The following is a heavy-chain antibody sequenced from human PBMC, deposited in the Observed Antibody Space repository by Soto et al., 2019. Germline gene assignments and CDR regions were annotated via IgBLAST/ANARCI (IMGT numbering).Heavy chain of an antibody. Sequence: ASVKVSCKASGYTFTGYYMHWVRQAPGQGLEWMGWINPNSGGTNYAQKFQGWVTMTRDTSISTAYMELSRLRSDDTAVYYCARGDVVVPAATYYYYYMDVWGKGTTVTVSS. D-gene: IGHD2-2*01. CDR3: ARGDVVVPAATYYYYYMDV. V-gene: IGHV1-2*04. CDR1: GYTFTGYY. J-gene: IGHJ6*03. CDR2: INPNSGGT.